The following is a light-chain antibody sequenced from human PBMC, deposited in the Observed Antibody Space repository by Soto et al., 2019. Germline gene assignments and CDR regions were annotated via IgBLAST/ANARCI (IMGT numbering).Light chain of an antibody. V-gene: IGKV1-5*03. CDR3: QEFHSSSRT. Sequence: DIRMTQPPSTLSASLGDRGTISCRASRNIDSWLAWYQQRPGGIPQLLIYSASNLQNGVPSRFSGSGSGTDFTLTINGLQPDDFATYYCQEFHSSSRTFGQGTRVDMK. CDR2: SAS. J-gene: IGKJ1*01. CDR1: RNIDSW.